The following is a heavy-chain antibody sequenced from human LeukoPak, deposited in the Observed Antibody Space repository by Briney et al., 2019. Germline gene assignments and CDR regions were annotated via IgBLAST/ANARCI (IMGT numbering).Heavy chain of an antibody. J-gene: IGHJ4*02. CDR2: LYSNGNT. CDR1: GGSIRGGGYY. Sequence: SETLSLTCSFSGGSIRGGGYYWGWVRQPPGKGLEWIASLYSNGNTFYNPSLRSRVTISEESSKSQFSLKLRTVTAADTAVYFCWRAADHWGQGILVTVSS. V-gene: IGHV4-39*01. CDR3: WRAADH.